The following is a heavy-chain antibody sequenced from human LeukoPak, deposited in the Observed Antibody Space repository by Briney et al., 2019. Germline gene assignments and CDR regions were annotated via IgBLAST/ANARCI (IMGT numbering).Heavy chain of an antibody. J-gene: IGHJ4*02. CDR1: GYRFTNFW. Sequence: GESLKISCQGSGYRFTNFWIGWVRQMPGKGLEWMGIIFPGDSDTRYSPSFQGQVTISADKSVNTAYLQWSSLKASDTAMYYCARRYCGSTSCYYFDYWGQGTLVTVSS. CDR2: IFPGDSDT. D-gene: IGHD2-2*01. CDR3: ARRYCGSTSCYYFDY. V-gene: IGHV5-51*01.